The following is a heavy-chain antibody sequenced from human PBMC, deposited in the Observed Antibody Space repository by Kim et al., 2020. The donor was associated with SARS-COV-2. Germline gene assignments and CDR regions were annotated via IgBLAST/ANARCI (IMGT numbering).Heavy chain of an antibody. V-gene: IGHV1-3*01. CDR2: ITPGGDT. Sequence: ASVKVSCKASGYTFTNYRVHWVRQAPGQRFEWMGRITPGGDTKYSQKLQDRVTITSDTSASTTSLEVSSLGSEDTAIYYCAKGAETSIPGAFDYWGQGVLVTVSS. J-gene: IGHJ4*02. D-gene: IGHD2-21*01. CDR1: GYTFTNYR. CDR3: AKGAETSIPGAFDY.